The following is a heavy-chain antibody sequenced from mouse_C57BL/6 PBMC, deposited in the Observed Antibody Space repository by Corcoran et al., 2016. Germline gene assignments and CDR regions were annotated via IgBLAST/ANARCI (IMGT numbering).Heavy chain of an antibody. J-gene: IGHJ1*03. D-gene: IGHD1-1*01. V-gene: IGHV9-3*01. CDR3: ARYYGSSHWYFDV. CDR2: INTYSGVP. CDR1: GYTFTTYG. Sequence: QIQLVQSGPELKKPGETVRISCKASGYTFTTYGMSWVKQAPGKGLKWMGWINTYSGVPTYADDFKGRFAFSLETSASTAYLQINNLKNEDTATYFCARYYGSSHWYFDVWGTGTTVTVSS.